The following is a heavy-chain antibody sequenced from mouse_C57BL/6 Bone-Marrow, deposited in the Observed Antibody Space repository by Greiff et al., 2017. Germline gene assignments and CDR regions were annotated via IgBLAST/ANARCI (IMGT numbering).Heavy chain of an antibody. D-gene: IGHD1-1*01. V-gene: IGHV5-4*01. CDR2: ISDGGSYT. Sequence: EVQLQQSGGGLVKPGGSLKLSCAASGFTFSSYAMSWVRQTPEKRLEWVATISDGGSYTYYPDNVQGRFTISRDNAKNNLYLQMSHLKSEDTAMYYCARATVVPFDYWGQGTTLTVSS. CDR1: GFTFSSYA. CDR3: ARATVVPFDY. J-gene: IGHJ2*01.